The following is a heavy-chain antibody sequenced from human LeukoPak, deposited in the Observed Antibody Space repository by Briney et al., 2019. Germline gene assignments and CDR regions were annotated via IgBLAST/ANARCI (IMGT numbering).Heavy chain of an antibody. CDR1: GFTFSSHW. Sequence: GGSLRLSCAASGFTFSSHWMRWVRQTLGKGLVWVSRINTDESKINHADSVKGRFTISRDNAKNMLYLQMNSLRAEDTAVYYCARGGLFKYFFDYWGQGTPVTVSS. V-gene: IGHV3-74*01. D-gene: IGHD2-15*01. J-gene: IGHJ4*02. CDR2: INTDESKI. CDR3: ARGGLFKYFFDY.